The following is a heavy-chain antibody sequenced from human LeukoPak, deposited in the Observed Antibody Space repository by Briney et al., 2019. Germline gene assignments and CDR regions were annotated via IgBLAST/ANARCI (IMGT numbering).Heavy chain of an antibody. V-gene: IGHV4-59*01. Sequence: PSETLTLTCTVSGGSISSYYWSWIRQPAGKGLEWIGYIYYSGSTNYNPSLKSRVTISVDTSKNQFSLKLSSVTAADTAVYYCARAPLDYLNWFDPWGQGTLVTVSS. CDR2: IYYSGST. D-gene: IGHD4-11*01. J-gene: IGHJ5*02. CDR1: GGSISSYY. CDR3: ARAPLDYLNWFDP.